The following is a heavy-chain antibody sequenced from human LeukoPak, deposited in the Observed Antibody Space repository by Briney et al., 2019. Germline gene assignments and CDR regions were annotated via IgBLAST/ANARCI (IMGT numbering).Heavy chain of an antibody. J-gene: IGHJ5*02. V-gene: IGHV3-64*01. CDR1: GFTFSSYA. CDR2: ISSNGGST. Sequence: GGSLRLSCAASGFTFSSYAMHWVRQAPGKGLEYVSAISSNGGSTYYANSVKGRFTISRDNSKNTLYLQMGSLRAEDMAVYYCAKDRSSNWFDPWGQGTLVTVSS. D-gene: IGHD6-19*01. CDR3: AKDRSSNWFDP.